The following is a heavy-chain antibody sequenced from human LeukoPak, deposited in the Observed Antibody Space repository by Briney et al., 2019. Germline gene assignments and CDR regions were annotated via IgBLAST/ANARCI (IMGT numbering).Heavy chain of an antibody. V-gene: IGHV3-30-3*01. CDR2: ISSEGTFK. D-gene: IGHD2-15*01. CDR1: GFTFSSYA. Sequence: GGSLRLACVGSGFTFSSYAFHWVRQAPGKGLEWVAVISSEGTFKYYADSVKGRFTISRDKSKKTLSLQMNSLKTEDTAVYYCARAVVAASTPSDYWGQGTLVTVSS. CDR3: ARAVVAASTPSDY. J-gene: IGHJ4*02.